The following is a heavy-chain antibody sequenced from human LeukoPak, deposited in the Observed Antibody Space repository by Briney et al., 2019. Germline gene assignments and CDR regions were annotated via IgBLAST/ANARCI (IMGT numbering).Heavy chain of an antibody. V-gene: IGHV4-4*02. CDR2: IDHSGST. CDR1: GFTVSSSYM. CDR3: VRVGTYFLLS. Sequence: GSLRLSCAASGFTVSSSYMIWVRQPPGKGLEWIGEIDHSGSTNYNPSLKSRVTISVDKSESQFSLKLSSVTAADTAVYYCVRVGTYFLLSWGQGTLVTVSS. J-gene: IGHJ5*02. D-gene: IGHD1-26*01.